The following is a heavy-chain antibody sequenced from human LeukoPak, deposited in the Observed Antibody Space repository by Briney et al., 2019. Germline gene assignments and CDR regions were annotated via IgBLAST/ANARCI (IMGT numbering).Heavy chain of an antibody. J-gene: IGHJ4*02. CDR3: ATAGSGWYYFDY. D-gene: IGHD6-19*01. Sequence: ASVTVSCTVSGYTLTELSMHWVRQALGKGLEWMGGFDPEDGETIYAQKFQGRVTMTEDTSTDTAYMELSSLRSEDTAVYYCATAGSGWYYFDYWGQGTLVTVSS. CDR1: GYTLTELS. CDR2: FDPEDGET. V-gene: IGHV1-24*01.